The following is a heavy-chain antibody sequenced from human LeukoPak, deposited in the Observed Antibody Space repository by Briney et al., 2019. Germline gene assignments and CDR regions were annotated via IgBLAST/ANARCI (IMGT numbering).Heavy chain of an antibody. Sequence: PSETLSLTCAVYGGSFSGYYWSWIRQPPGKGLEWIGEINHSGSTNYNPSLKSRVTISVDTSKNQFSLKLSSVTAADTAVYYCARVGAMVKLFYYWGQGTLVTVSS. V-gene: IGHV4-34*01. CDR1: GGSFSGYY. D-gene: IGHD5-18*01. J-gene: IGHJ4*02. CDR3: ARVGAMVKLFYY. CDR2: INHSGST.